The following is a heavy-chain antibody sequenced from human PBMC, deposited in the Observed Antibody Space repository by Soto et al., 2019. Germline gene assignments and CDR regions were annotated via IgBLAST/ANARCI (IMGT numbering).Heavy chain of an antibody. CDR2: IYYSGST. CDR3: ARVGVPAAIVSY. CDR1: GGSISSGDYY. J-gene: IGHJ4*02. D-gene: IGHD2-2*01. Sequence: QVQLQESGPGLVKPSQTLSLTCTVSGGSISSGDYYWSWIRQPPGKGLEWIGYIYYSGSTYYNPSLTSRVTISVETSKNQFSLKLSSVTAADTAVYYCARVGVPAAIVSYWGQGTLVTVSS. V-gene: IGHV4-30-4*01.